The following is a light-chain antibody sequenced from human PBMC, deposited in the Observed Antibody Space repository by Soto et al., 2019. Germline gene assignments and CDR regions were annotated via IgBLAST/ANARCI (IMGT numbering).Light chain of an antibody. CDR2: DVS. V-gene: IGLV2-14*03. Sequence: QSALTQPASVSGSPGQSIAMSCTGTSSDVGTHNFVSWYQQHPGKAPKLIIYDVSNRPSGVSDRFFGSKSGNTASLTISGLQAEDEAAYYCSSFTTTNTYVFGTGTQLTVL. CDR1: SSDVGTHNF. CDR3: SSFTTTNTYV. J-gene: IGLJ1*01.